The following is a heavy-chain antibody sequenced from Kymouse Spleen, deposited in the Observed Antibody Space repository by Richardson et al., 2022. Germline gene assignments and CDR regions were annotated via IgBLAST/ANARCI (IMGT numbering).Heavy chain of an antibody. CDR3: AKAPYSSSFYFDY. CDR2: ISWNSGSI. Sequence: EVQLVESGGGLVQPGRSLRLSCAASGFTFDDYAMHWVRQAPGKGLEWVSGISWNSGSIGYADSVKGRFTISRDNAKNSLYLQMNSLRAEDTALYYCAKAPYSSSFYFDYWGQGTLVTVSS. CDR1: GFTFDDYA. J-gene: IGHJ4*02. D-gene: IGHD6-6*01. V-gene: IGHV3-9*01.